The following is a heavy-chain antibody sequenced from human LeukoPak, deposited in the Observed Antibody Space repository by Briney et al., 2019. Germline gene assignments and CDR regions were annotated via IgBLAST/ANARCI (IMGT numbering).Heavy chain of an antibody. CDR1: GGSFSGYY. J-gene: IGHJ4*02. CDR2: INHSGST. V-gene: IGHV4-34*01. Sequence: PSETLSLTCAVYGGSFSGYYWSWIRQPPGKGLEWIGEINHSGSTNYNPSLKSRVTISVDTSKNQLSLKLSSVTAADTAVYYCARGSRIAVAGRFDCWGQGTLVTVSS. CDR3: ARGSRIAVAGRFDC. D-gene: IGHD6-19*01.